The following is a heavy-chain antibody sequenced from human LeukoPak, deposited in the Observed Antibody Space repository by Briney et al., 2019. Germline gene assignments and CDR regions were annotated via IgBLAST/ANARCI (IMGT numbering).Heavy chain of an antibody. D-gene: IGHD3-22*01. CDR3: AKDLRNHNYYYDSSAYYDY. CDR1: GFTFSSYW. V-gene: IGHV3-74*01. CDR2: INSDGSST. Sequence: GGSLRLSCAASGFTFSSYWMHWVRQAPGKGLVWVSRINSDGSSTSYADSVKGRFTISRDNAKNTLNLQMNSLRAEDTAVYYCAKDLRNHNYYYDSSAYYDYWGQGTLVTVSS. J-gene: IGHJ4*02.